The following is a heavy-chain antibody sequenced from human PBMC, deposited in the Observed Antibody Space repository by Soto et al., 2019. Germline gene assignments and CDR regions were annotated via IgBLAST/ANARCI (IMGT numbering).Heavy chain of an antibody. V-gene: IGHV3-48*02. J-gene: IGHJ6*02. D-gene: IGHD2-15*01. CDR2: ISSSSSTI. CDR1: GFTFSSYS. CDR3: ARDRAKKSRSVVVVAATNYYYGMDV. Sequence: GSLRLSCAASGFTFSSYSMNWVRQAPGKGLEWVSYISSSSSTIYYADSVKGRFTISRDNAKNSLYLQMNSLRDEDTAVYYCARDRAKKSRSVVVVAATNYYYGMDVWGQGTTVTVSS.